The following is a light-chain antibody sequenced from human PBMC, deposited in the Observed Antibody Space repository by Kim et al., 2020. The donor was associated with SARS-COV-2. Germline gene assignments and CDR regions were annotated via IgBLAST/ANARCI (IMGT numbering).Light chain of an antibody. J-gene: IGKJ2*03. CDR2: KAS. CDR1: QNMNSW. V-gene: IGKV1-5*03. Sequence: ASVGGKVTITCRARQNMNSWLAWYQQKQGKAPKRLIYKASSLQAGVPSRFRGSGCGTQFTLTVSSLQPDDFAKYYCQQYDSYSGYSFGQGTKLEI. CDR3: QQYDSYSGYS.